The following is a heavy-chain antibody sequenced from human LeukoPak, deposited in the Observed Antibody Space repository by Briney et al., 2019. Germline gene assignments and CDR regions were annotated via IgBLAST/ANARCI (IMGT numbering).Heavy chain of an antibody. V-gene: IGHV4-39*07. CDR3: AREYYYYESTGYQYYFDS. CDR2: IYHSGST. CDR1: GGSISSSSYY. Sequence: SETLSLTCTVSGGSISSSSYYWGWIRQPPGKGLEWIGYIYHSGSTYYNPSLKSRVTISVDRSKNQFSLKLTSVTAADTAVYYCAREYYYYESTGYQYYFDSWGQGTLVTVSS. D-gene: IGHD3-22*01. J-gene: IGHJ4*02.